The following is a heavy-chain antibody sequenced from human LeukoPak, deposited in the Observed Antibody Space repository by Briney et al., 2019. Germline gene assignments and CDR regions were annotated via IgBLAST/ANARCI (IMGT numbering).Heavy chain of an antibody. D-gene: IGHD3-22*01. Sequence: SETLSLTCTVSGGSISSYYWSWIRQPLGKGLEWIACISYSGSTKYNPSLKSRVTISVDTSKNQLSLKLSSVTAADTAVYYCAREPGFDSSGYLNWFDPWGQGTLVTVSS. CDR2: ISYSGST. V-gene: IGHV4-59*01. CDR1: GGSISSYY. J-gene: IGHJ5*02. CDR3: AREPGFDSSGYLNWFDP.